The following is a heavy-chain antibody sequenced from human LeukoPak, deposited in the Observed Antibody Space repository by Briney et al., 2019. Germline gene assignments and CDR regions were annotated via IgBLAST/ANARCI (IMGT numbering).Heavy chain of an antibody. CDR1: GYSFTTYW. Sequence: GEALRISCKGSGYSFTTYWISWVRQMLGKGLEWMGRIDPSDSYTNYSPSFQGHVTISADKSFGTAYLQWTSLKASDTAMYYCARHAKAYGSSCDYWGQGTLVTVSS. CDR3: ARHAKAYGSSCDY. CDR2: IDPSDSYT. D-gene: IGHD6-13*01. V-gene: IGHV5-10-1*01. J-gene: IGHJ4*02.